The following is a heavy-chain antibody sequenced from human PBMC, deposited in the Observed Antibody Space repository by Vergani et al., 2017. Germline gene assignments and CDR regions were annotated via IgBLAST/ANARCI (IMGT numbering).Heavy chain of an antibody. D-gene: IGHD3-9*01. CDR2: ISWNSGSI. Sequence: EVQLLESGGGLVQPGGSLRLSCAASGFTFDDYAMHWVRQAPGKGLEWVSGISWNSGSIGYADSVKGRFTISRDNAKNSLYLQMNSLRAEDSALYYCAKEYYDILTGYYSGWFDPWGQGTLVTVSS. V-gene: IGHV3-9*01. CDR3: AKEYYDILTGYYSGWFDP. CDR1: GFTFDDYA. J-gene: IGHJ5*02.